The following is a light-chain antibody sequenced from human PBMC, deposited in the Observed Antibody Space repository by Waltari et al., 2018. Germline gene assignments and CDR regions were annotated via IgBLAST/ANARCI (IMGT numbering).Light chain of an antibody. CDR3: SSYAGSNTLV. Sequence: QSALTQPPSASGSPGQSVPISCSGTNSHIGPYNYVSWFQQHPGRAPKLLIYEVNKRPSGVPDRFSGSKSDNRASLTVSGLQADDEAVYHCSSYAGSNTLVFGGGTRLTVL. CDR1: NSHIGPYNY. CDR2: EVN. V-gene: IGLV2-8*01. J-gene: IGLJ2*01.